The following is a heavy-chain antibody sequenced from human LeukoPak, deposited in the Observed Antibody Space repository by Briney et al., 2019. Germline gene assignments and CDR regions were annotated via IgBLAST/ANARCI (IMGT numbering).Heavy chain of an antibody. CDR1: GFTFSSYS. Sequence: GGSLRLSCAASGFTFSSYSMNWVRRAPGKGLEWLSYIRSSSRTIYYADSVKGRFTISRDNAKNSLCLQMNSLRAEDTAVYYCARDGSGRVPEMSAPDYWGQGTLVTVSS. CDR3: ARDGSGRVPEMSAPDY. D-gene: IGHD3-10*01. CDR2: IRSSSRTI. V-gene: IGHV3-48*01. J-gene: IGHJ4*02.